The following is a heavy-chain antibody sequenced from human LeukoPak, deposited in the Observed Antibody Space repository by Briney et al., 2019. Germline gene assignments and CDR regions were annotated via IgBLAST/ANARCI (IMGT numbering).Heavy chain of an antibody. J-gene: IGHJ4*02. Sequence: ASVKVSCKASGYTFTGYYMHWVRQAPGQGLEWMGWINPNSGGTNYAQKFQGRVTMTRDTSISTAYMELSRLRSDDTAVYYCARDRGRGSYYRSFDYWGQGTLVTVSS. D-gene: IGHD1-26*01. CDR1: GYTFTGYY. CDR2: INPNSGGT. V-gene: IGHV1-2*02. CDR3: ARDRGRGSYYRSFDY.